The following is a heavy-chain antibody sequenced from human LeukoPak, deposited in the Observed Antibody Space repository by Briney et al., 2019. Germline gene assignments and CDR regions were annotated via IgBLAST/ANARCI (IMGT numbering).Heavy chain of an antibody. D-gene: IGHD5-18*01. CDR1: GYTFTNYY. J-gene: IGHJ4*02. V-gene: IGHV1-46*01. CDR3: ARQIGPRQLHLWGSAFDY. Sequence: ATVKVSCKASGYTFTNYYMHWVRQTPGQGLEGMGIINPSDGKTSYAQKFQGRVTMTRDTSTSTVYMGLSSLRSEDTAVYYCARQIGPRQLHLWGSAFDYWGQGTLVAVSS. CDR2: INPSDGKT.